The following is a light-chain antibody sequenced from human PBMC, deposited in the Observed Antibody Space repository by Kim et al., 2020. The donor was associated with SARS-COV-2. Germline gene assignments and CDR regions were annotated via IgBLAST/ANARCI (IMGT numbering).Light chain of an antibody. Sequence: QSALTQPASVSGSPGQSITISCTGTSSDVGGYNYVSWYQQHPGKAPQLMIYEVSNRPSGVSNRFSGSKSGNTASLTISGLQAEDEADYYCSSYTSSNTRWVFGGGTQLTVL. CDR1: SSDVGGYNY. CDR2: EVS. V-gene: IGLV2-14*01. CDR3: SSYTSSNTRWV. J-gene: IGLJ3*02.